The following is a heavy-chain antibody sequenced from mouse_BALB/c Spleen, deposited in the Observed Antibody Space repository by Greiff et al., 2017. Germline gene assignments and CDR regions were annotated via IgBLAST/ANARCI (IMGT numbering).Heavy chain of an antibody. CDR1: GFNIKDYY. V-gene: IGHV14-4*02. CDR3: NAGGRLRRDMDY. D-gene: IGHD2-2*01. CDR2: IDPENGDT. J-gene: IGHJ4*01. Sequence: EVKLMESGAELVRSGASVKLSCTASGFNIKDYYMHWVKQRPEQGLEWIGWIDPENGDTEYAPKFQGKATMTADTSSNTSYLQLSSLTSEDTAVYYCNAGGRLRRDMDYWGQGTSVTVSS.